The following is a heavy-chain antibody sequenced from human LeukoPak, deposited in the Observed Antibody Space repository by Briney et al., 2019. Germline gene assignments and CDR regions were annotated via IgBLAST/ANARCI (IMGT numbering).Heavy chain of an antibody. Sequence: PGGSLRLSCAASGYTFSSYSMNWVRQAPGKGLEWVSSISSSGSYIYYADSVKGRFTISRDNAKNSLYLQMNSLRAEDTAVYYCARLITMIVDYWGQGTLVTVSS. CDR1: GYTFSSYS. J-gene: IGHJ4*02. V-gene: IGHV3-21*01. D-gene: IGHD3-22*01. CDR2: ISSSGSYI. CDR3: ARLITMIVDY.